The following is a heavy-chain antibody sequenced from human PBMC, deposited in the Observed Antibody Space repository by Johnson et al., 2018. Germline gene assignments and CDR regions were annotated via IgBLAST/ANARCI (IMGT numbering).Heavy chain of an antibody. D-gene: IGHD5-18*01. V-gene: IGHV4-59*12. Sequence: QVQLQESGPGLVKPSEPLSLTCNVSGDSITNYYWPWIRQPPGKGLQWIGYVHYSGISNYNPSLKSRVTISVDSSKNQFPPQLNSVTAADTAVYFCARIRTASYYYYGMDVWGQGTTVTVS. CDR3: ARIRTASYYYYGMDV. J-gene: IGHJ6*02. CDR1: GDSITNYY. CDR2: VHYSGIS.